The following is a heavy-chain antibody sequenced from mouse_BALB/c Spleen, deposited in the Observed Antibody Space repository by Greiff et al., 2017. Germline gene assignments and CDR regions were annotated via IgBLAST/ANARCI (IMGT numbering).Heavy chain of an antibody. J-gene: IGHJ4*01. Sequence: EVQLVESGGGLVKPGGSLKLSCAASGFTFSDYYMYWVRQTPEKRLEWVATISDGGSYTYYPDSVKGRFTISRDNAKNNLYLQMSSLKSEDTAMYYCARGDYDADYYAMDYWGQGTSVTVSS. CDR2: ISDGGSYT. V-gene: IGHV5-4*02. CDR1: GFTFSDYY. CDR3: ARGDYDADYYAMDY. D-gene: IGHD2-4*01.